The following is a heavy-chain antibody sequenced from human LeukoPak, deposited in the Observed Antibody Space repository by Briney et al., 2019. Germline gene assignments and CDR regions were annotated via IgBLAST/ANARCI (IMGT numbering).Heavy chain of an antibody. Sequence: GGSLRLSCAASGFTFSSYGMHWVRQAPGKGLEWVAVISYDGSNKYYADSVKGRFTISRDNSKNTLYLQMNSLRAEDTAVYYCAKDRIAAAGTDYGMDVWGQGTTVTVSS. D-gene: IGHD6-13*01. CDR3: AKDRIAAAGTDYGMDV. V-gene: IGHV3-30*18. CDR1: GFTFSSYG. CDR2: ISYDGSNK. J-gene: IGHJ6*02.